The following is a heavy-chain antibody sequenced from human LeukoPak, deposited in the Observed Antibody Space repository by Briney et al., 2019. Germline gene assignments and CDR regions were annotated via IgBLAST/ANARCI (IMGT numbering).Heavy chain of an antibody. CDR2: INHSGST. Sequence: PWETLSLTCDVYGGSFSGYYWSWIRQPPGKGLEWIGEINHSGSTNYNPSLKSRVTISVDTSKNQFSLKLSSVTAADTAVYYCARGLGKVVVVPAAMMDVWGKGTTVTVSS. CDR3: ARGLGKVVVVPAAMMDV. D-gene: IGHD2-2*01. CDR1: GGSFSGYY. V-gene: IGHV4-34*01. J-gene: IGHJ6*04.